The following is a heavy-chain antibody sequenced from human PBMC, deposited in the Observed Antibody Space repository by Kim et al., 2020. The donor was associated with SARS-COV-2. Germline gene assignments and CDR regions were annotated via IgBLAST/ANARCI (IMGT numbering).Heavy chain of an antibody. J-gene: IGHJ5*02. CDR3: ASSLDYGGVYGRWFDP. Sequence: ASVKVSCKASGYTFTSYYMHWVRQAPGQGLEWMGIINPSGGSTSYAQKFQGRVTMTRDTSTSTVYMELSSLRSEDTAVYYCASSLDYGGVYGRWFDPWGQGTLVTVSS. V-gene: IGHV1-46*01. D-gene: IGHD4-17*01. CDR1: GYTFTSYY. CDR2: INPSGGST.